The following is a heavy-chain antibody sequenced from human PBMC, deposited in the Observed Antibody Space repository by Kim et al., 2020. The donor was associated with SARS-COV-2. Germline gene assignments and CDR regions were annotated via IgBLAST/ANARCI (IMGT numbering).Heavy chain of an antibody. J-gene: IGHJ4*02. CDR2: IYPGDSDT. D-gene: IGHD1-1*01. Sequence: GESLKISCKGSGHNFTNYWIGWVRQMPGKGLEWMGSIYPGDSDTTYSPSFEGQVTISADKSISTAYLQWNSLKASDTAMYYCAIHDNEWDDPFHYWGQGTLVTVSS. CDR1: GHNFTNYW. V-gene: IGHV5-51*01. CDR3: AIHDNEWDDPFHY.